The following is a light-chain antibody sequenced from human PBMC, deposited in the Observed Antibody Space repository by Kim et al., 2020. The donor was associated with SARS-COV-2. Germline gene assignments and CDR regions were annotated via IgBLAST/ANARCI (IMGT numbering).Light chain of an antibody. CDR2: LAS. J-gene: IGKJ1*01. V-gene: IGKV1-5*03. Sequence: DIQMTQSPSTLSASLGDRVTITCRASRPITTYLAWYQQRPGKAPKLLIYLASALKNGVPSRFRGSGSETEFTLTISSLEPDDFATYYCQQYRSYPWTFGRGTKVDTK. CDR1: RPITTY. CDR3: QQYRSYPWT.